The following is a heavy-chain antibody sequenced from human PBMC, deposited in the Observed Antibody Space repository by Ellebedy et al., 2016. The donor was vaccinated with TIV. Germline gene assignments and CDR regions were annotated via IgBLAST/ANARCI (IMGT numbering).Heavy chain of an antibody. V-gene: IGHV4-59*01. CDR1: GGSISSYY. CDR2: IYYSGST. J-gene: IGHJ4*02. D-gene: IGHD6-6*01. Sequence: SETLSLTCTVSGGSISSYYRSWIQQPPGKGLEWIGYIYYSGSTNYNPSLKSRVTISVDTSKNQFSLKLSSVTAADTAVYYCARTDYSSSSDYWGQGTLVTVSS. CDR3: ARTDYSSSSDY.